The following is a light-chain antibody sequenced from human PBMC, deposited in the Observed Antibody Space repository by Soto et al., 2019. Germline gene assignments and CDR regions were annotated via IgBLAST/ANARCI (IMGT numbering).Light chain of an antibody. V-gene: IGKV3-20*01. CDR3: QQYGDSPYT. CDR1: QSVDSSN. J-gene: IGKJ2*01. CDR2: GAS. Sequence: EIVLTQSPGTLSLSPGERATLSCRASQSVDSSNLAWYQQKPGQAPRLLIYGASSWATGVTYRFSGSGSGTDFTLTISRLEPEDVAVYYCQQYGDSPYTFGQGTKLELK.